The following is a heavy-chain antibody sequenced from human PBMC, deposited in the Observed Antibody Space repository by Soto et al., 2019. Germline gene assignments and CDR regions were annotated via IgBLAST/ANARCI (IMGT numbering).Heavy chain of an antibody. CDR2: ISGSGGTA. CDR1: GFTFSSYA. V-gene: IGHV3-23*01. CDR3: AKGRGQNWNLDY. Sequence: EVQLLESGGGSVQPGGSLRLSCAASGFTFSSYAMHWVRRPPRKGLAWVSSISGSGGTAYYVDSVKGRSSISRDSLVNTLYLQMNSLRAEDRAVYYCAKGRGQNWNLDYWGQGTLVTVSP. J-gene: IGHJ4*02. D-gene: IGHD1-1*01.